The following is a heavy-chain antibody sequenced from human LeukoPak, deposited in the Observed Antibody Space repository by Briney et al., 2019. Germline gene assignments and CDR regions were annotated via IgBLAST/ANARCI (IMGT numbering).Heavy chain of an antibody. V-gene: IGHV1-24*01. D-gene: IGHD5-12*01. CDR3: AAAFPYYDS. J-gene: IGHJ5*02. CDR2: FDPEGGET. CDR1: GYNLNEIS. Sequence: ASVKVSCKVSGYNLNEISMHWVRQAPGKGLEWVGGFDPEGGETIYAQKFQGRVTVTEDTSTDTAYMELSSLRSEDTAVYYCAAAFPYYDSWGQGTLVTVSS.